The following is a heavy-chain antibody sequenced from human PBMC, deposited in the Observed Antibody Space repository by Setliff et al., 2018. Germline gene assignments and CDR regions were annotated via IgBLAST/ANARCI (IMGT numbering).Heavy chain of an antibody. D-gene: IGHD5-12*01. Sequence: PSETLSLTCTVSGGSISSYYWNWIRQPAGKGLEWIGRIYTSGSTNYNPSLRGRVTMSVDTSTNQFSLNLNSVTAADTAVYYCARGPPGYNPYHWFDPWGQGTLVTVSS. CDR2: IYTSGST. CDR3: ARGPPGYNPYHWFDP. V-gene: IGHV4-4*07. J-gene: IGHJ5*02. CDR1: GGSISSYY.